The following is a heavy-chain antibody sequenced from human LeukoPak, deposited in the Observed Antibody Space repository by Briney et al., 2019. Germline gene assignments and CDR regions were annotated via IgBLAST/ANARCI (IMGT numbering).Heavy chain of an antibody. V-gene: IGHV1-18*01. Sequence: ASVKVSCKASGYTFTSYGISWVRQAPGQRLEWMGWISAYNGNTNYAQKLQGRVTMTTDTSTSTAYMELRSLRSEDTAVYYCARDRGCGGDCSDWFDPWGQGTLVTVSS. J-gene: IGHJ5*02. CDR3: ARDRGCGGDCSDWFDP. CDR2: ISAYNGNT. D-gene: IGHD2-21*01. CDR1: GYTFTSYG.